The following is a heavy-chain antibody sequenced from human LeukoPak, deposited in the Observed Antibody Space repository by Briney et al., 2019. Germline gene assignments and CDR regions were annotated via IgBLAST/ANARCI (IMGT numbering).Heavy chain of an antibody. J-gene: IGHJ5*02. CDR1: GGTFRTFA. V-gene: IGHV1-18*01. D-gene: IGHD3-10*01. Sequence: ASVKVSCKASGGTFRTFAISWVRQAPGQGLEWMGWISPYNGYTNYAQKLQGRVTMTTDISTSTAYMELRSLRSDDTAVYYCARVRFGAITMVRGVKENRVNWVDPWGQGTLVTVSS. CDR2: ISPYNGYT. CDR3: ARVRFGAITMVRGVKENRVNWVDP.